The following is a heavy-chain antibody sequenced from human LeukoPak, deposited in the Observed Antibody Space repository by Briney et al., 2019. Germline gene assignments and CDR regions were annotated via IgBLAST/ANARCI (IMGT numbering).Heavy chain of an antibody. CDR3: AGVLVSSWLEPTPYYFDY. D-gene: IGHD6-19*01. Sequence: PGGSLRLSCAASGFTFSSYSMNWVRQAPGKGLEWVSSISSSSSYIYYADSVKGRFTISRDNAKNSLYPQMNSLRAEDTAVYYCAGVLVSSWLEPTPYYFDYWGQGTLVTVSS. J-gene: IGHJ4*02. CDR2: ISSSSSYI. V-gene: IGHV3-21*01. CDR1: GFTFSSYS.